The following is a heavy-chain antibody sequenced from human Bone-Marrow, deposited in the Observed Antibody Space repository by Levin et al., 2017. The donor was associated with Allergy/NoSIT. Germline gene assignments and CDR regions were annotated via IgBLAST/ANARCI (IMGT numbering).Heavy chain of an antibody. D-gene: IGHD3-10*01. CDR2: INLKLGTT. J-gene: IGHJ6*02. CDR1: GYSFTNYE. V-gene: IGHV1-8*01. CDR3: ARAGGSGPIGHYYGLDV. Sequence: ASVKVSCKASGYSFTNYEINWVRQVPGQGPEWLGWINLKLGTTGYAQNLQVRVSMTSNISINTAYLELSSLRFDDTALYYCARAGGSGPIGHYYGLDVWGQGTTVAVSS.